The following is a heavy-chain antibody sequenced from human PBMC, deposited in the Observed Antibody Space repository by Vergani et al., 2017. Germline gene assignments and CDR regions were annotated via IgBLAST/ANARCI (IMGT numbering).Heavy chain of an antibody. Sequence: QVQLVESGGGVVPPGRSLRLSCAASRFTFSSYGMHWVRQAPGKGLEWVAVISYDGSNKYYADSVKGRFTISRDNSKNTLYLQMNSLRAEDTAVYYCAKECYFDWLSNCFDYWGQGTLVTVSS. V-gene: IGHV3-30*18. J-gene: IGHJ4*02. CDR1: RFTFSSYG. CDR2: ISYDGSNK. D-gene: IGHD3-9*01. CDR3: AKECYFDWLSNCFDY.